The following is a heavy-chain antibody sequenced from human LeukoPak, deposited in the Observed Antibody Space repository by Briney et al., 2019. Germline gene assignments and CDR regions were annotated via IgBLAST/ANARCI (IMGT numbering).Heavy chain of an antibody. Sequence: SETLSLTCAVYGGSFSGYYWSWIRQPPGKGLEWIGEINHSGSTNYNPSLKSRVTISVDTSKNQFSLKLSSVTAADTAVYYCARKRSRAVAAVDYWGQGTLVTVSP. J-gene: IGHJ4*02. CDR2: INHSGST. CDR3: ARKRSRAVAAVDY. CDR1: GGSFSGYY. D-gene: IGHD6-19*01. V-gene: IGHV4-34*01.